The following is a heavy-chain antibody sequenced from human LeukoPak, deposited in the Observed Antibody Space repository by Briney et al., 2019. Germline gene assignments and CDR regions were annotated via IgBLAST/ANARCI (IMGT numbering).Heavy chain of an antibody. CDR2: IIAIFGTA. CDR3: ARLKNYGGNERRVFDY. J-gene: IGHJ4*02. CDR1: GGTFSSYA. V-gene: IGHV1-69*01. D-gene: IGHD4-23*01. Sequence: SVKVSCKGSGGTFSSYAISWVRQAPGQGLEWMGGIIAIFGTANYAQKFQGRVTITADESTSTAYMELSSLRSEDTAVYYCARLKNYGGNERRVFDYWGQGTLVTVSS.